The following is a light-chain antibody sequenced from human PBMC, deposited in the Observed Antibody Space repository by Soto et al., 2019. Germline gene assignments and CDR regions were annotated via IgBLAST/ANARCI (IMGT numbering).Light chain of an antibody. CDR1: QSIAHY. J-gene: IGKJ2*01. Sequence: DIQMTQSPSSLSASVGDRVTITCRASQSIAHYLNWYQQKPGTAPKLLIQVTSSLQSGVPSRFSGSGSGTDFTLTIGSLQPEDFATYYCQQSYSTPHTFGQGTKLEIK. V-gene: IGKV1-39*01. CDR2: VTS. CDR3: QQSYSTPHT.